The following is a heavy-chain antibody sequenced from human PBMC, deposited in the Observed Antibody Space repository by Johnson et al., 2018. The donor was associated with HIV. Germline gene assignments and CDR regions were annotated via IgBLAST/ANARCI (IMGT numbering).Heavy chain of an antibody. CDR2: ISWNSGSI. Sequence: VQLVESGGGLVQPGRSLRLSCAASGFTFDDYAMHWVRQAPGKGLEWVSGISWNSGSIGYADSVKGRFTISRDNAKNATYLQMNSLRAEDTAVYYCARGRDAFDIWGQGTMVTVSS. CDR1: GFTFDDYA. CDR3: ARGRDAFDI. V-gene: IGHV3-9*01. J-gene: IGHJ3*02.